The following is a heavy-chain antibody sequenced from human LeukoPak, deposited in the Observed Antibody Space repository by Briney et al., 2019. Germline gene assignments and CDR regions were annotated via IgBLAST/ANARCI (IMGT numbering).Heavy chain of an antibody. D-gene: IGHD2-2*01. CDR2: INHSGST. V-gene: IGHV4-34*01. CDR3: AREYCSSTSCYGFDY. J-gene: IGHJ4*02. Sequence: SETLSLTCAVYGGSFSGYYWSWIRQPPGKGLEWIGEINHSGSTNYNPSLKSRVTISVDTSKNQFSLKLSSVTAADTAVYYCAREYCSSTSCYGFDYWGQGTLVTVSS. CDR1: GGSFSGYY.